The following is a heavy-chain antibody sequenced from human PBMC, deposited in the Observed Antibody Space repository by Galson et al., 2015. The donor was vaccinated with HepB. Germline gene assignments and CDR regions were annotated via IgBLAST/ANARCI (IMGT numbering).Heavy chain of an antibody. D-gene: IGHD3-22*01. CDR1: GGTFSSYA. V-gene: IGHV1-69*13. CDR2: IIPIFGTA. J-gene: IGHJ3*02. Sequence: SVKVSCKASGGTFSSYAISWVRQAPGQGLEWMGGIIPIFGTANYAQKFQGRVTITADESTSTAYMELSSLRSEDTAVYYCARDLEIYYDSSEAPDDAFDIWGQGTMVTVSS. CDR3: ARDLEIYYDSSEAPDDAFDI.